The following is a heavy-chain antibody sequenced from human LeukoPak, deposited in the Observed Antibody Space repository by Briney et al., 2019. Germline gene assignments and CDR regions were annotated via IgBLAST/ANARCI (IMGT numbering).Heavy chain of an antibody. CDR1: GYTFTGYY. CDR2: INPNSGGT. Sequence: ASVKVSCKASGYTFTGYYMHWVRQAPGQGLEWMGWINPNSGGTNYAQKFQGRVTMTRDTSISTAYMELSRLRSDDTAVYYCASQTKVVVAATNAFDIWGQGTMVTVSS. V-gene: IGHV1-2*02. CDR3: ASQTKVVVAATNAFDI. D-gene: IGHD2-15*01. J-gene: IGHJ3*02.